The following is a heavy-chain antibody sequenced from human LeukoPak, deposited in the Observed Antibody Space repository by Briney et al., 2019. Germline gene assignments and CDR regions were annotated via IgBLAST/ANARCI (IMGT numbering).Heavy chain of an antibody. V-gene: IGHV1-2*02. J-gene: IGHJ4*02. D-gene: IGHD2-2*01. Sequence: GASVKVSCKASGYTFTGYYMHWVRQAPGQGLEWMGWNNPNSGGTNYAQKFQGRVTMTRDTSISTAYMELSRLRSDDTAVYYCARAYCSSTSCYDYIDYWGQGTLVTVSS. CDR1: GYTFTGYY. CDR2: NNPNSGGT. CDR3: ARAYCSSTSCYDYIDY.